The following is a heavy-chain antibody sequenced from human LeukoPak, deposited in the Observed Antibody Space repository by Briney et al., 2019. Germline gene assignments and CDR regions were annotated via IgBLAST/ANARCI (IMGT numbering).Heavy chain of an antibody. J-gene: IGHJ6*02. Sequence: LVKVSCKASGGTFSSYAISWVRQAPGQGLEWMGRIIPILGIANYAQKFQGRVTITADKSTSTAYMELSSLRSEDTAVYYCARDDYGGKSVWGQGTTVTVSS. CDR1: GGTFSSYA. CDR3: ARDDYGGKSV. V-gene: IGHV1-69*04. CDR2: IIPILGIA. D-gene: IGHD4-23*01.